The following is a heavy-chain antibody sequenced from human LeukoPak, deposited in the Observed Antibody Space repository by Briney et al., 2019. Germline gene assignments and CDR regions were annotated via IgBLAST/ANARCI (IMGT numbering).Heavy chain of an antibody. D-gene: IGHD3-22*01. J-gene: IGHJ6*03. CDR1: GGSISSSSYY. Sequence: TSETLSLTCTVSGGSISSSSYYWGWIRQPPGKGLEWIGSIYYSGSTNYNPSLKSRVTISVDTSKNQFSLKLSSVTAADTAVYYCARADYDSSGYYYYYYYMDVWGKGTTVTVSS. CDR2: IYYSGST. CDR3: ARADYDSSGYYYYYYYMDV. V-gene: IGHV4-39*07.